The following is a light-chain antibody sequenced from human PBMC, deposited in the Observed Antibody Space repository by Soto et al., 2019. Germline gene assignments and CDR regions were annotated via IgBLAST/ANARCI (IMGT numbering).Light chain of an antibody. CDR2: AAS. Sequence: DIQMTQSPSSLSASVGDRVTITCRASQSISSYLNWYQQKPGKATKLLIYAASSLQSGVPSRFSGSGSGTDFTLTISSLQPEDFATYYCQQSYSTLLTFGQGTKVDIK. J-gene: IGKJ1*01. CDR1: QSISSY. V-gene: IGKV1-39*01. CDR3: QQSYSTLLT.